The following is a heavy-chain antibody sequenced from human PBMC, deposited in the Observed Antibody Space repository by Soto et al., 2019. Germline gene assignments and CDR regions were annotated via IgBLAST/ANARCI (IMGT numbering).Heavy chain of an antibody. CDR2: IRTYSYGGTT. J-gene: IGHJ6*02. CDR1: GFNFGDYA. D-gene: IGHD1-26*01. Sequence: GGSLRLSCRVSGFNFGDYAMTCVRQTPGKGLEWVGFIRTYSYGGTTEYAASVKGRFNNARDDSNNIAYLQMRSLKTDDTAVYYCTRDGKLPRYYYLGMDVWGQGTTVTVSS. V-gene: IGHV3-49*04. CDR3: TRDGKLPRYYYLGMDV.